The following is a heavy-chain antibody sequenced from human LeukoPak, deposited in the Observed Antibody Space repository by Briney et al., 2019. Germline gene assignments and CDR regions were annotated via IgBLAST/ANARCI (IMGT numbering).Heavy chain of an antibody. CDR1: GYTFTSYD. V-gene: IGHV1-8*03. D-gene: IGHD5-24*01. Sequence: GASVKVSCKASGYTFTSYDINWVRQATGQGLEWMGWMNPNSGNTGYAQKFQGRVTITRNTSISTAYMELSSLRSEDTAVYYCARARREGYNLFGYWGQGALVTVSS. CDR3: ARARREGYNLFGY. CDR2: MNPNSGNT. J-gene: IGHJ4*02.